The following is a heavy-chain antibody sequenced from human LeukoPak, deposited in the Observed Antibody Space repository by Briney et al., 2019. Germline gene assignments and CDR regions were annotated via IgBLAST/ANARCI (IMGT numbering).Heavy chain of an antibody. CDR1: GGTFSSYA. Sequence: ASVTVSCKASGGTFSSYAISWVRQAPGQGLEWMGGIIPIFGTANYAQKFQGRVTITADESTSTAYMELSSLRSEDTAVYYCARPRGYSYSRVYYFDYWGQGTLVTVSS. CDR2: IIPIFGTA. J-gene: IGHJ4*02. CDR3: ARPRGYSYSRVYYFDY. D-gene: IGHD5-18*01. V-gene: IGHV1-69*13.